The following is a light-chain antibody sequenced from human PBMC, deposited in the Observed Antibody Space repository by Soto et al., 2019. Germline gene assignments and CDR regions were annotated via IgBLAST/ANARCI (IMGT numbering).Light chain of an antibody. CDR3: QQYDTSPLT. Sequence: DIVMTQSPLSLPVTPGEPASISCRSNQSLLHSDGYNYLDWYLQKPGQSPRLLIYGASSRATGIPDRFSGSGSGTDFTLTISRLEPEDFAVYHCQQYDTSPLTFGGGTKVDIK. CDR1: QSLLHSDGYNY. J-gene: IGKJ4*01. CDR2: GAS. V-gene: IGKV2-28*01.